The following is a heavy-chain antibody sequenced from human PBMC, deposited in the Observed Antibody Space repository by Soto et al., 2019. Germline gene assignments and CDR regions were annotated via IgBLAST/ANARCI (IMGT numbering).Heavy chain of an antibody. CDR2: ISSSSSYT. Sequence: QVQLVESGGGLVQPGGSLRLSCAASGFTFSDYYMSWIRQAPGKGLEWVSYISSSSSYTNYADSVKGRFTISRDNAKNTLYLQMNSLRAEDAAVYDWARDRGRAGAGSGAGVGRRGMDGWGQGTKGTGS. CDR3: ARDRGRAGAGSGAGVGRRGMDG. J-gene: IGHJ6*02. D-gene: IGHD3-10*01. CDR1: GFTFSDYY. V-gene: IGHV3-11*06.